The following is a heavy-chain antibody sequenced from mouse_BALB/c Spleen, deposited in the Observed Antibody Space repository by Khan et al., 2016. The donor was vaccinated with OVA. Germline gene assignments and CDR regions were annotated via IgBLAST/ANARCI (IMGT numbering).Heavy chain of an antibody. CDR3: AREGESHWCDY. Sequence: VQLQQSGAELVRPGALVKLSCKASGFNFTDYYMHWVKQRPEQGLVWIGRIDPENGDTIYDPKFQGKASLTSDTSSTTAYLQLSSLTSEDSAVYYCAREGESHWCDYWGQGTLVTVSA. V-gene: IGHV14-1*02. D-gene: IGHD2-13*01. CDR1: GFNFTDYY. CDR2: IDPENGDT. J-gene: IGHJ3*01.